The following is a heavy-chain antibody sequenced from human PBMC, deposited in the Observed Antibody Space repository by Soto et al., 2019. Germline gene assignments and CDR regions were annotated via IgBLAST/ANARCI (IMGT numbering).Heavy chain of an antibody. Sequence: EVQLVESGGGLVQPGRSLRLSCAASGFTFDDYAMHWVRQAPGKGLEWVSGISWNSGSIGYADSVKGRFTISRDNAKNSLYLQMNSLRAEDTALYYCAKAHLHLLVPAENWFDPWGQGTLVTVSS. J-gene: IGHJ5*02. CDR3: AKAHLHLLVPAENWFDP. CDR1: GFTFDDYA. V-gene: IGHV3-9*01. D-gene: IGHD2-2*01. CDR2: ISWNSGSI.